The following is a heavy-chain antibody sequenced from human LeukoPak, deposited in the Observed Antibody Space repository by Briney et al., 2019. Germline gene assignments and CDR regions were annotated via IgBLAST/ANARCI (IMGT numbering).Heavy chain of an antibody. J-gene: IGHJ5*02. Sequence: PSETLSLTCTVSGGSISSSSQCWGWIRQPPGKGLEWIGEIYHSGSTNNNPSLKSRVTISVNKSKNQYSLKLSSVTAADTAVEYCAATITYNWFDPWGQGTLVTVSS. V-gene: IGHV4-39*07. CDR3: AATITYNWFDP. D-gene: IGHD5-12*01. CDR2: IYHSGST. CDR1: GGSISSSSQC.